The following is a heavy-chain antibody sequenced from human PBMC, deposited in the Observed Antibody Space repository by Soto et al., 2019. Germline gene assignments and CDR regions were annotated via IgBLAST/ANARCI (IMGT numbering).Heavy chain of an antibody. CDR2: IYYSGST. D-gene: IGHD3-22*01. Sequence: QVQLQESGPGLVKPSETLSLTCTVSGGSISSYYWSWIRQPPGKGLEWIGYIYYSGSTNYNPSLKSRVTIPVDTSKNQFSLKLSSVTAADTAVYYCARVNRSITTASYNWFDPWGQGTLVTVSS. CDR1: GGSISSYY. J-gene: IGHJ5*02. CDR3: ARVNRSITTASYNWFDP. V-gene: IGHV4-59*01.